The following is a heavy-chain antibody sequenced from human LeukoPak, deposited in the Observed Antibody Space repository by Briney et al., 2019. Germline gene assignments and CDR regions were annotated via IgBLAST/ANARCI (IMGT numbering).Heavy chain of an antibody. J-gene: IGHJ4*02. Sequence: GGSLRLSCAASGFTFSSYWMHWVRQAPGKGLEWVAVIWYDGSNKYYADSVKGRFTISRDNSKNTLYLQMNSLRAEDTAVYYCARDAGGIVVVPAALVDYWGQGTLVTVSS. V-gene: IGHV3-33*08. CDR2: IWYDGSNK. D-gene: IGHD2-2*01. CDR1: GFTFSSYW. CDR3: ARDAGGIVVVPAALVDY.